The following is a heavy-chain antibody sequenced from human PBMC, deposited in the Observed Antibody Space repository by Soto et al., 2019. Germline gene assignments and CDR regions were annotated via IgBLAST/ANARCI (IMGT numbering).Heavy chain of an antibody. CDR3: AHSPLWFGELLFTGDY. D-gene: IGHD3-10*01. V-gene: IGHV2-5*02. CDR1: GFSLSTSGVG. Sequence: QITLKESGPTLVKPTQTLTLTCTFSGFSLSTSGVGVGWIRQPPGKALEWLALIYWDDDKRYSPSLKSRLTIPKDTSKNQVVLTMTNMDPVDTATYYSAHSPLWFGELLFTGDYWGQGTLVTVSS. J-gene: IGHJ4*02. CDR2: IYWDDDK.